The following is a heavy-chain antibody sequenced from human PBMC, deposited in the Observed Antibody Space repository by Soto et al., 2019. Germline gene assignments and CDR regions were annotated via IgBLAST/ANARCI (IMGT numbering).Heavy chain of an antibody. D-gene: IGHD3-16*01. Sequence: SETLSLTCAVYGGSFSGYYWSWIRQPPGKGLEWIGEINHSGSTNYNPSLKSRVTISVDTSKNQFSLKLSSVTAADTAVYYCAVTWGGYYFDYWGQGTLVTVSS. CDR1: GGSFSGYY. CDR3: AVTWGGYYFDY. J-gene: IGHJ4*02. V-gene: IGHV4-34*01. CDR2: INHSGST.